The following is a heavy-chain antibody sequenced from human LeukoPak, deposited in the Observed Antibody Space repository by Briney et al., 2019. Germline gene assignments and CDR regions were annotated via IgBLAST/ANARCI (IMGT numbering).Heavy chain of an antibody. V-gene: IGHV3-53*01. CDR2: IYSGGST. Sequence: PGGSLRLSCAASGFTVSSNYMSWVRRAPGKGLEWVSVIYSGGSTYYADSVKGRFTISRDNSKNTLYLQMNSLRAEDTAVYYCARSRGYSYGYTDAFDIWGQGTMVTVSS. CDR3: ARSRGYSYGYTDAFDI. J-gene: IGHJ3*02. CDR1: GFTVSSNY. D-gene: IGHD5-18*01.